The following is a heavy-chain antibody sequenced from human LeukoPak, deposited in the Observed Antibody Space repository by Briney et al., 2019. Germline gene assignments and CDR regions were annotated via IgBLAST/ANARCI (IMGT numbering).Heavy chain of an antibody. V-gene: IGHV3-73*01. CDR3: TLLGGVAAKNYYYYGMDV. D-gene: IGHD2-15*01. CDR2: IRSKANSYAT. Sequence: KVSCKASGYTFTSYYMHWVRQASGKGLEWVGRIRSKANSYATAYAASVKGRFTISRDDSKNTAYLQMNSLKTEDTAVYYCTLLGGVAAKNYYYYGMDVWGQGTTVTVSS. J-gene: IGHJ6*02. CDR1: GYTFTSYY.